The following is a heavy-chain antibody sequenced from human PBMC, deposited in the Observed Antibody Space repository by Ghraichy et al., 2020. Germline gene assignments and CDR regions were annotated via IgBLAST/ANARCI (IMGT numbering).Heavy chain of an antibody. CDR3: ARSSGFDY. Sequence: SETLSLTCAVYGGSFSGYYWSWIRQPPGKGLEWIGKINHSGSTNYNPSLKSRVTISVDTSKNQFSLKLSSVTAADTAVYYCARSSGFDYWGQGTLVTVSS. CDR1: GGSFSGYY. V-gene: IGHV4-34*01. CDR2: INHSGST. D-gene: IGHD3-10*01. J-gene: IGHJ4*02.